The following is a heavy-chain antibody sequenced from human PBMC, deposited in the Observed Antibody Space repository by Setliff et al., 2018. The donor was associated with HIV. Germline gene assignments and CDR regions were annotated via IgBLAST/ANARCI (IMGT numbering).Heavy chain of an antibody. D-gene: IGHD6-19*01. J-gene: IGHJ5*02. Sequence: ASVKVSCKASGYNFTNYGIGWVRQAPGQGLEYLGWIGTYNGNTNYAQKLQGRVTMTTDTSTSTAYMELRSLRSDDTAVYYCARDGYSSGWYIYSFDPWGRGTLVTVSS. CDR1: GYNFTNYG. CDR2: IGTYNGNT. V-gene: IGHV1-18*01. CDR3: ARDGYSSGWYIYSFDP.